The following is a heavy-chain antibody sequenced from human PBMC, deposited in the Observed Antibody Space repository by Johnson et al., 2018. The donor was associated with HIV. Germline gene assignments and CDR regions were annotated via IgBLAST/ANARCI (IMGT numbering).Heavy chain of an antibody. CDR2: ISYDGSNK. CDR3: AKDRSYRSGFFDI. V-gene: IGHV3-30*04. Sequence: QVQLVESGGGVVQPGRSLRLSCAASGFTFSSYAMHWVRQAPGKGLEWVAVISYDGSNKYYADSVKGRFTISRDNSKNTLYLQMNSLRAEDTAVYYCAKDRSYRSGFFDIWGQGTMVTVSS. D-gene: IGHD3-16*02. CDR1: GFTFSSYA. J-gene: IGHJ3*02.